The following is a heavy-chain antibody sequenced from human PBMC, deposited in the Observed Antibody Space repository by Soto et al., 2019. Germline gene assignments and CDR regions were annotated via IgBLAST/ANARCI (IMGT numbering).Heavy chain of an antibody. V-gene: IGHV1-69*01. CDR3: GSSSSPVPGTKYSCYYYGIDV. CDR1: GGTFSSYA. CDR2: IIPIFGTA. J-gene: IGHJ6*02. D-gene: IGHD6-6*01. Sequence: KVSCKASGGTFSSYAISSVRQAPGQGLEWMGGIIPIFGTANYAQKFQGRVTITADESTSTAYMELSSPRSEDTAVYYCGSSSSPVPGTKYSCYYYGIDVWGQGTTVTVSS.